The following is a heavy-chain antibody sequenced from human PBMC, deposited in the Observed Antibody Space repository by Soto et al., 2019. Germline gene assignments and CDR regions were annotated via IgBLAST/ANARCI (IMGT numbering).Heavy chain of an antibody. CDR1: GFSFSSYA. CDR2: ISKDGRNK. Sequence: QVRLVESGGGVVQPGRSLRLSCTASGFSFSSYAMYWFRQPPGKGLEWVAVISKDGRNKNYADSVKGRVTVARDNANYSLDLQLNSLRGEDKAMYYCARDMYSSDYFVKWFEPWGQGTLVTVSS. CDR3: ARDMYSSDYFVKWFEP. D-gene: IGHD6-19*01. J-gene: IGHJ5*02. V-gene: IGHV3-30*04.